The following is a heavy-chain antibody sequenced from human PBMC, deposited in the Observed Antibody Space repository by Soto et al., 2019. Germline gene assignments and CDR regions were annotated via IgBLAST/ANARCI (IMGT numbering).Heavy chain of an antibody. Sequence: QVQLVESGGGVVQPGRPLRLSCAASGFTFSSYAMHWVRQAPGKGLEWVAVISYDGSNKYYADSVKGRFTISRDNSKNTLYLQMNSLRAEDTAVYYCARSHSSGWTRFDYWGQGTLVTVSS. CDR1: GFTFSSYA. D-gene: IGHD6-19*01. V-gene: IGHV3-30-3*01. CDR2: ISYDGSNK. J-gene: IGHJ4*02. CDR3: ARSHSSGWTRFDY.